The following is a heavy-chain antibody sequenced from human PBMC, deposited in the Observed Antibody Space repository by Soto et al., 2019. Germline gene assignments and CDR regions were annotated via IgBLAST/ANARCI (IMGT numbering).Heavy chain of an antibody. CDR1: GFTFDDYA. CDR3: SKGYEVAGTNWFDP. Sequence: DVQLVEAGGGLVQPGRSLRLSCAASGFTFDDYAMHWVRQAPGKGLEWVSGISWNSGSIGYADSVKGRFTISRDNAKNSLYLQTNSLRAEDTALYYFSKGYEVAGTNWFDPWGQGNLVTVSS. D-gene: IGHD6-19*01. V-gene: IGHV3-9*01. CDR2: ISWNSGSI. J-gene: IGHJ5*02.